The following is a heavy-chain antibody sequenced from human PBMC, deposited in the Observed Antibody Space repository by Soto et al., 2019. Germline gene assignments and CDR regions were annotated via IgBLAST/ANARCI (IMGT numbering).Heavy chain of an antibody. J-gene: IGHJ5*02. Sequence: EVQLVESGGGMVQPGGSLRLSCVASGFDFKTHDMHWVRQITGEGLEWVSGIGTLLDPFYADSVRGRFTISRENAKTSVHLQMNSLRTGDTGVYYCARGRSPGFASGPPPKFDPRGQGTLVTVSS. CDR3: ARGRSPGFASGPPPKFDP. CDR2: IGTLLDP. CDR1: GFDFKTHD. V-gene: IGHV3-13*05. D-gene: IGHD3-10*01.